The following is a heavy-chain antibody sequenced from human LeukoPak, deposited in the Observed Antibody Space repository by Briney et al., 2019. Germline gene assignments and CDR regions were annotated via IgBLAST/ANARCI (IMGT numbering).Heavy chain of an antibody. CDR2: ISSGSSYI. Sequence: GGSLRLSCAASGFTFSSCTMNWVRQTPRKGLEWVSSISSGSSYIYYADSVKGRFTISRDNAKNSLYLQMNSLRAEDTALYYCASIPPSSYSSIWNRFDYWGQGTLVTVSS. V-gene: IGHV3-21*01. J-gene: IGHJ4*02. D-gene: IGHD6-13*01. CDR1: GFTFSSCT. CDR3: ASIPPSSYSSIWNRFDY.